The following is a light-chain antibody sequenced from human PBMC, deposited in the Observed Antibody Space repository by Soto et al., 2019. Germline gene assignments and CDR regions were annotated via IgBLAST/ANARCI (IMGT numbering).Light chain of an antibody. V-gene: IGKV1-5*03. CDR3: QQYSTYFRT. Sequence: DIPMTQSPSTLSASVGDRVTITCRASQSISNWLAWYHQKPGKAPKLLIYKASSLESGVPSRFSGSGSGTEFTLTISSLQPDDFATCYCQQYSTYFRTFGQGTKVEIK. CDR2: KAS. CDR1: QSISNW. J-gene: IGKJ1*01.